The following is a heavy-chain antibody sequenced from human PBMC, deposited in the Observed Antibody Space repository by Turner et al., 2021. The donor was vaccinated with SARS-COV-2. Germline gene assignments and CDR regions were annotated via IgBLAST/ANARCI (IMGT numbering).Heavy chain of an antibody. CDR2: TSYDGSNK. D-gene: IGHD4-4*01. CDR1: GFTFSSYG. J-gene: IGHJ4*02. CDR3: AKQQGLYSNPMYYFDY. V-gene: IGHV3-30*18. Sequence: QDQLVESGGGVVQPGRSLRLSCAASGFTFSSYGMHWVRQAPGKGLEWVAVTSYDGSNKYYADSVKGRFTISRDNSKNTLYLQMNSLRAEDTAVYYCAKQQGLYSNPMYYFDYWGQGTLVTVSS.